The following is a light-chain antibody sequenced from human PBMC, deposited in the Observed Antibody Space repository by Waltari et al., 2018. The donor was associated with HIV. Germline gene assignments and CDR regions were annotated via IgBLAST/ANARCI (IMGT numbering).Light chain of an antibody. Sequence: QSALTQTASVSGSPGQSITISCPGTSSHLGVYDHLSWYQQHPGNAPKLVIYEVYAPASGISHRFSGSKSGNTASLTISELQAEDEADYFCSSYTSSNTLVFGEGTKVTVL. CDR1: SSHLGVYDH. J-gene: IGLJ2*01. CDR3: SSYTSSNTLV. CDR2: EVY. V-gene: IGLV2-14*01.